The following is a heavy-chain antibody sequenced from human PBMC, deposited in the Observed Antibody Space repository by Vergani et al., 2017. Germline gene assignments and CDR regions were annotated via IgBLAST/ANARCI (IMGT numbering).Heavy chain of an antibody. J-gene: IGHJ6*03. CDR1: GFMFSTYG. D-gene: IGHD2-2*01. CDR2: IWYDGSNK. Sequence: QVQLVESGGGVVQPGRSLRLACAASGFMFSTYGLHWVRQAPGKGLEWVAVIWYDGSNKYYADSVKGRFTISRNSSKKTLYLQMNGLRAEDTAVYYCASAAGYCGSTSCPPTLRNYYHYMDAWGKGTTVTVSS. CDR3: ASAAGYCGSTSCPPTLRNYYHYMDA. V-gene: IGHV3-33*01.